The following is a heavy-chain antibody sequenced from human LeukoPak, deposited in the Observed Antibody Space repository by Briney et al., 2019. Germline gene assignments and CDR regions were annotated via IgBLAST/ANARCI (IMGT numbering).Heavy chain of an antibody. D-gene: IGHD1-26*01. V-gene: IGHV3-9*01. CDR2: ISWNSGSI. J-gene: IGHJ4*02. CDR3: AKDTGLAGSWRYFDY. CDR1: GFTFDDYA. Sequence: GRSLRLSCAASGFTFDDYAMRWVRQAPGKGLEWVSGISWNSGSIGYADSVKGRFTISRDNAKNSLYLQMNSLRAEDTALYYCAKDTGLAGSWRYFDYWGQGTLVTVSS.